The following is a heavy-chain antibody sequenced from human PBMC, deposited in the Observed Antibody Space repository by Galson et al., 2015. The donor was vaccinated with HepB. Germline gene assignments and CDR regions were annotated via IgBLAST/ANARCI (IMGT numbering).Heavy chain of an antibody. Sequence: SVKVSCKASGYPFTDYYIHWVRQAPGQGLEWVGRINPNSGGTRFAQKFQGRVTMTRDTSVDTAYMEVSSLISDDRAIYYCARESRSGWDYWGQGTLVTVSS. J-gene: IGHJ4*02. CDR2: INPNSGGT. V-gene: IGHV1-2*06. D-gene: IGHD6-19*01. CDR1: GYPFTDYY. CDR3: ARESRSGWDY.